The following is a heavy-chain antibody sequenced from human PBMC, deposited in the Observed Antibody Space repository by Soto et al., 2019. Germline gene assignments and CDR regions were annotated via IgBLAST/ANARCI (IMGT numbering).Heavy chain of an antibody. CDR3: AKDFTAYLSSWFHF. J-gene: IGHJ5*01. D-gene: IGHD6-13*01. CDR2: ITGSGTTT. CDR1: EFTFSSNA. Sequence: EVQLLESGGGLVQPGGSLRLSCAASEFTFSSNAMHWVRQGPGKGLEWVSGITGSGTTTFYADSVKGRFTISRDNSKNTLYLHMNSLRAEDTAIYYCAKDFTAYLSSWFHFWGQGTLVTVSS. V-gene: IGHV3-23*01.